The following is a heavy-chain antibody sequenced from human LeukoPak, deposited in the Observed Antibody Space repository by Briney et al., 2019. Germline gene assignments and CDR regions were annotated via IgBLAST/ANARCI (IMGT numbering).Heavy chain of an antibody. CDR3: ARSHHYFDKSSYKPTTLHN. CDR2: INHSGGT. V-gene: IGHV4-34*01. Sequence: SETLSLTCAVYGGSFSDYYWSWLRQPPGTGLEWIGEINHSGGTNYNPSLKSRVTISPDTPKHQFSLKLTSVTAADTAVYYCARSHHYFDKSSYKPTTLHNWGQGTLVTVSS. J-gene: IGHJ4*02. CDR1: GGSFSDYY. D-gene: IGHD3-22*01.